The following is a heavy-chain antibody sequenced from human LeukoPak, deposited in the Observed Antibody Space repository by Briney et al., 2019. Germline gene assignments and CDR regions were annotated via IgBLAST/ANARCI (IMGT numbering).Heavy chain of an antibody. V-gene: IGHV4-30-2*01. CDR3: AKSYCSSTSCYTRAFDI. J-gene: IGHJ3*02. CDR1: GGSISSGDYY. CDR2: IYHSGST. D-gene: IGHD2-2*02. Sequence: PSQTLSLTCTVSGGSISSGDYYWSWIRQPPGKGLEWIGYIYHSGSTYYNPSLKSRVTISVDRSKNQFSLKLSSVTAADTAVYYCAKSYCSSTSCYTRAFDIWGQGTMVTVSS.